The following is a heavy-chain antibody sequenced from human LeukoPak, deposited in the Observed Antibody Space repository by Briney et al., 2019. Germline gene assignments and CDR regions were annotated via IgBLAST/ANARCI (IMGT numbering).Heavy chain of an antibody. V-gene: IGHV3-53*01. J-gene: IGHJ4*02. Sequence: PGGSLRLSGAASGFTVSSDYMNWVRQAPGKGLEWVSIIYSGGSTYYADSVKGRFTISRDNSKNTLYLQMNSLTAEDTAVYYCARWDSSGYHKYYFDYWGQGTLVTVSS. CDR3: ARWDSSGYHKYYFDY. D-gene: IGHD3-22*01. CDR1: GFTVSSDY. CDR2: IYSGGST.